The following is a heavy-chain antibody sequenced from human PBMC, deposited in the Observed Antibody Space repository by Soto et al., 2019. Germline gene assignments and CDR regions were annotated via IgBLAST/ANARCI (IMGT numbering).Heavy chain of an antibody. V-gene: IGHV1-2*02. Sequence: ASVKVSCKASGYTFTGFYMHWVRQAPGQGLEWMGWINPNNGGTNYVQKFQDRVTMTRDTSITTAYMEWRGLRSDDTAVYYCALYSGYSYGYFDYWCQANLVTVSS. D-gene: IGHD5-18*01. J-gene: IGHJ4*02. CDR3: ALYSGYSYGYFDY. CDR1: GYTFTGFY. CDR2: INPNNGGT.